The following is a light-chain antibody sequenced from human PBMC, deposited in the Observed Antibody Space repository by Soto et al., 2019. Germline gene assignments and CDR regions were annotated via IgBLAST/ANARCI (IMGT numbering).Light chain of an antibody. CDR2: HAY. J-gene: IGKJ1*01. CDR3: QQYNSYPWT. Sequence: DIDMTVSPSTLSASGGDSVAIPCRASQSISTYLAWYQQKPGKAPKLLIYHAYSLESGVPARFSGSESGTEFTLTISSLQPDDFATYYCQQYNSYPWTFGQGTKVDIK. CDR1: QSISTY. V-gene: IGKV1-5*01.